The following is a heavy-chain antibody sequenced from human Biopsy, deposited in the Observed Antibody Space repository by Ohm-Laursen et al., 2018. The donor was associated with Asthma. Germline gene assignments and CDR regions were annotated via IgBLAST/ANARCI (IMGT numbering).Heavy chain of an antibody. D-gene: IGHD4-23*01. J-gene: IGHJ3*02. CDR3: ARAYGGNFFSGAFDI. V-gene: IGHV3-53*01. CDR1: GFTVSRDH. CDR2: IYSGGTS. Sequence: SLRLSCTASGFTVSRDHMFWVRQAPGKGLEWVSVIYSGGTSDTADSVRGRFTISRDISKNTLSLQMNSLRAEDTAVYYCARAYGGNFFSGAFDIWGPGTTVSVS.